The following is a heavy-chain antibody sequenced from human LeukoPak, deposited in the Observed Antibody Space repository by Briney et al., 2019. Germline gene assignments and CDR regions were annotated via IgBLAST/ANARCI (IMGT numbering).Heavy chain of an antibody. Sequence: PSETLSLTCTVSGGSISSYYWSWIRQPPGKGLEWIGYIYYSGSTNYNPSLKSRVTISVDTSKNQFSLKLSSVTAADTAVYYCARLYDFWSGYYMGGYYFDYWGQGTLVTVSS. V-gene: IGHV4-59*08. J-gene: IGHJ4*02. CDR3: ARLYDFWSGYYMGGYYFDY. CDR2: IYYSGST. CDR1: GGSISSYY. D-gene: IGHD3-3*01.